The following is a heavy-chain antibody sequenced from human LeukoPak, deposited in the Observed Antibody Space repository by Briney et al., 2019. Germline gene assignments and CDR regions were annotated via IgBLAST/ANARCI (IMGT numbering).Heavy chain of an antibody. J-gene: IGHJ4*02. V-gene: IGHV4-30-4*01. Sequence: SQTLSLTCTVSGGSISSGDYYWSWIRQPPGKGLEWIGYIYYSGSTYYNPSLKSRVTISVDTSKSQFSLKLSSVTAADTAVYYCARGDAGDYYFDYWGQGTLVTVSS. CDR3: ARGDAGDYYFDY. CDR1: GGSISSGDYY. D-gene: IGHD4-17*01. CDR2: IYYSGST.